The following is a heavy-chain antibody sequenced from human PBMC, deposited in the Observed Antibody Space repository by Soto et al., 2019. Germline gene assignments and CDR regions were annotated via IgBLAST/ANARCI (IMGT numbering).Heavy chain of an antibody. D-gene: IGHD1-26*01. V-gene: IGHV4-59*05. Sequence: ETLSLTCTVSGGSISSYYWGWIRQPPGKGLEWIGSIYYSGSTYYNPSLKSRVTISVDTSKNQFSLKLSSVTAADTAVYYCATQEVGGSYVYTFDPWGQGTLVTVSS. CDR3: ATQEVGGSYVYTFDP. CDR2: IYYSGST. CDR1: GGSISSYY. J-gene: IGHJ5*02.